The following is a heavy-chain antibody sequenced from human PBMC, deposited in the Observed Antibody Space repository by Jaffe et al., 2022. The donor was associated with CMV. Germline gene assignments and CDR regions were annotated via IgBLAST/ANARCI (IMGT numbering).Heavy chain of an antibody. CDR3: ARDRPPEQNWGWEDYYYYGMDV. D-gene: IGHD7-27*01. CDR1: GYTFTGYY. Sequence: QVQLVQSGAEVKKPGASVKVSCKASGYTFTGYYMHWVRQAPGQGLEWMGWINPNSGGTNYAQKFQGRVTMTRDTSISTAYMELSRLRSDDTAVYYCARDRPPEQNWGWEDYYYYGMDVWGQGTTVTVSS. V-gene: IGHV1-2*02. J-gene: IGHJ6*02. CDR2: INPNSGGT.